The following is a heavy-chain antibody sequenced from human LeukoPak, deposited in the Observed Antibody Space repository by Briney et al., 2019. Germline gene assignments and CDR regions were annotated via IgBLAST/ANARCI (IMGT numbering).Heavy chain of an antibody. CDR1: GGSISSGNYY. D-gene: IGHD6-6*01. Sequence: SETLSLTCTVSGGSISSGNYYWSWIRQPAGKGLEWIGRIYTSGSTNYNPSLKSRVTISVDTSKNQFSLKLSSVTAADTAVYYRARGPGGSSSSDFDYWGQGTLVTVSS. J-gene: IGHJ4*02. V-gene: IGHV4-61*02. CDR3: ARGPGGSSSSDFDY. CDR2: IYTSGST.